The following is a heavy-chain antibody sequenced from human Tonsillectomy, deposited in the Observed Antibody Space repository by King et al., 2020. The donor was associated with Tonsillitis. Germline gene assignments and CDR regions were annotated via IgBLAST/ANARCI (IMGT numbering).Heavy chain of an antibody. D-gene: IGHD3-10*01. Sequence: VQLVQSGAEVKKPGASVKVSCKASGYTFTSYGISWVRQAPGQGLEWMGWISAYNGNTYYAQKLQGRVTMTTDTSASTAYMELRSLRSDDTAMYSCARDLGPMVRGVLCDYWGQGTLVTVSS. CDR3: ARDLGPMVRGVLCDY. J-gene: IGHJ4*02. CDR1: GYTFTSYG. CDR2: ISAYNGNT. V-gene: IGHV1-18*01.